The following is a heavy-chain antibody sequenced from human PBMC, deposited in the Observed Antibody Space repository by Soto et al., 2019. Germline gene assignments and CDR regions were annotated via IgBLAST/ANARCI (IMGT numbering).Heavy chain of an antibody. D-gene: IGHD3-10*01. J-gene: IGHJ6*02. CDR2: IYHSGST. CDR1: GGSISSGGYS. CDR3: ARLRIDRSVSGSGSSPAYYYGMDV. Sequence: PSETLSLTCAVSGGSISSGGYSWSWIRQPPGKGLEWIGYIYHSGSTYYNPSLKSRVTISVDRSKNQFSLKLSSVTAADTAVYYCARLRIDRSVSGSGSSPAYYYGMDVWGQGTTVTVSS. V-gene: IGHV4-30-2*01.